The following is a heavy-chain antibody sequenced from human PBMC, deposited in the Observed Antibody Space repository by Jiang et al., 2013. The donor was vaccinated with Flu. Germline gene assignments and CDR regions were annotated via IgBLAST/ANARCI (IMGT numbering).Heavy chain of an antibody. D-gene: IGHD3-10*01. CDR2: ISSSSSYT. J-gene: IGHJ5*02. CDR1: GFTFSDYY. Sequence: QLLESGGGLVKPGGSLRLSCAASGFTFSDYYMSWIRQAPGKGLEWVSYISSSSSYTNYADSVKGRFTISRDNAKNSLYLQMNSLRAEDTAVYYCARKRSVGMVRGVGWFDPWGQGTLVTVSS. CDR3: ARKRSVGMVRGVGWFDP. V-gene: IGHV3-11*03.